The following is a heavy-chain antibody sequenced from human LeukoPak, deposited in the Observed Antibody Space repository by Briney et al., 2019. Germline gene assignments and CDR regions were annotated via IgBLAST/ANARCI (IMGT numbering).Heavy chain of an antibody. CDR3: AKATYYDILTGYSDY. V-gene: IGHV3-23*01. CDR1: GFTFSSYA. J-gene: IGHJ4*02. D-gene: IGHD3-9*01. CDR2: ISGSGGST. Sequence: GGSLRLSCAASGFTFSSYAMSWVRQAPGKGLEWVSGISGSGGSTYYADSVKGRFTISRDNSKNTLYLQMNSLRAEDTAAYYCAKATYYDILTGYSDYWGQGTLVTVSS.